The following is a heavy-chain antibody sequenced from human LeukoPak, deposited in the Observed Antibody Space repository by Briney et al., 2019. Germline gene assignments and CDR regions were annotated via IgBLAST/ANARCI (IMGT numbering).Heavy chain of an antibody. CDR1: GFTFSSYG. V-gene: IGHV3-NL1*01. D-gene: IGHD1-26*01. J-gene: IGHJ4*02. CDR3: ARDRGATKD. CDR2: IYSGGST. Sequence: PGGSLRLSCAASGFTFSSYGMHWVRQAPGKGLEWVSVIYSGGSTYYADSVKGRFTISRDNSKNTLYLQMNSLRAEDTAVYYCARDRGATKDWGQGTLITVSS.